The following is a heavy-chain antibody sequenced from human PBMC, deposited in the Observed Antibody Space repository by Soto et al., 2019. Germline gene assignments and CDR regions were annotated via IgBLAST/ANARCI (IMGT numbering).Heavy chain of an antibody. D-gene: IGHD3-22*01. Sequence: GSLKISCKGSGYSFAGYWITWVRQKPGKGLEWMGRIDPSDSQTYYSPSFRGHVTISVTKSITTVFLQWSSLRASDTAMYYCARQIYDSDTGPNFQYYFDSWGQGTPVTVSS. CDR3: ARQIYDSDTGPNFQYYFDS. CDR2: IDPSDSQT. J-gene: IGHJ4*02. CDR1: GYSFAGYW. V-gene: IGHV5-10-1*01.